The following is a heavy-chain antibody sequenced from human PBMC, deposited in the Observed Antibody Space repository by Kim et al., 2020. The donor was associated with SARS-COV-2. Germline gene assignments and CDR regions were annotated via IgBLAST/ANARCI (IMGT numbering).Heavy chain of an antibody. V-gene: IGHV3-23*01. Sequence: GGSLRLSCAASGFTFSSYAMSWVRQAPGKGLEWVSATVGGGGTSTYYADSVKGRFTVSRDNSKNTLYLQMNSLRAEDTALYYCAKAPKMYCSADFCYPFDHWGQGTLVTVSS. CDR1: GFTFSSYA. D-gene: IGHD2-21*02. J-gene: IGHJ4*02. CDR2: TVGGGGTST. CDR3: AKAPKMYCSADFCYPFDH.